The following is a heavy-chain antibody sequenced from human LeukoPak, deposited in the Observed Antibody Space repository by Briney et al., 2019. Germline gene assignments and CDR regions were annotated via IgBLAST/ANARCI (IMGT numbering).Heavy chain of an antibody. CDR2: ISGSGGRT. Sequence: PGGSLRLFCAASGFIFSSYAMSWVRQAPGKGLEWVSAISGSGGRTYYADSVKGRFTISRDNSKNTLYLQMNSLRAEDTAVYYCAKAGTYYYDSSGYYGWGQGTLVSVSS. CDR1: GFIFSSYA. CDR3: AKAGTYYYDSSGYYG. D-gene: IGHD3-22*01. V-gene: IGHV3-23*01. J-gene: IGHJ4*02.